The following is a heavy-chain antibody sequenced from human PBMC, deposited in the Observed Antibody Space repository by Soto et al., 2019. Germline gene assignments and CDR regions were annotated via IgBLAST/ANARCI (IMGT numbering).Heavy chain of an antibody. D-gene: IGHD6-13*01. V-gene: IGHV3-21*01. CDR3: TRDASRDSSARGWFDP. Sequence: GGSLRLSCAASGFTFRSFTMNWVRQAPGKGLEWVSTISSNSAYIYYTGALRGRFTISRDNAKNSLHLQMNSLRAEDTAVYYCTRDASRDSSARGWFDPWGPGTLVTAPQ. J-gene: IGHJ5*02. CDR2: ISSNSAYI. CDR1: GFTFRSFT.